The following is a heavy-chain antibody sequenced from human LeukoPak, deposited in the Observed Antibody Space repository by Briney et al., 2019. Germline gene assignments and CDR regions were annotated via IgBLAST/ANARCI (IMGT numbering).Heavy chain of an antibody. D-gene: IGHD2-15*01. V-gene: IGHV3-21*01. J-gene: IGHJ4*02. Sequence: KPGGSLRLSCVVSGITFSSYNMHWVRQAPGKGLEWVSSIGSSSDYIHYADSLKGRFTISRDIAKNSLYLQMNSLKAEDTAVYYCARGELGDCSGGSCYFDYWGQGTLVTVSS. CDR1: GITFSSYN. CDR3: ARGELGDCSGGSCYFDY. CDR2: IGSSSDYI.